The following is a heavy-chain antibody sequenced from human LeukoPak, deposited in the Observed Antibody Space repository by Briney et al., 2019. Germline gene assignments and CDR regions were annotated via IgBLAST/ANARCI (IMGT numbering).Heavy chain of an antibody. CDR3: ARGVYDPVPYYFDY. J-gene: IGHJ4*02. D-gene: IGHD3-22*01. CDR1: GFTFGSFS. Sequence: GGSLRLSCAASGFTFGSFSMNWVRQAPGKGLEWVSSISSSSSYIYYADSVKGRFTISRDNAKNLLYLQMNSLRAEDTAVYYCARGVYDPVPYYFDYWGQGTLVTVSS. V-gene: IGHV3-21*01. CDR2: ISSSSSYI.